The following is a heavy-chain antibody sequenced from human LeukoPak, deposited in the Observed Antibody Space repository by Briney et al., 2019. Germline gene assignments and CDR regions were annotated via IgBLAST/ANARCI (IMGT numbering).Heavy chain of an antibody. CDR2: LYTGGDT. J-gene: IGHJ4*02. Sequence: GGSLRLSCAVSGFTVSAHYMSWVRQAPGKGLECVSFLYTGGDTYYADSVKGRFTISRDNSKNTLYLQMNGLRAEDTAVYYCARGPGSRGIFDYWGQGTLVTVSS. CDR1: GFTVSAHY. D-gene: IGHD3-10*01. CDR3: ARGPGSRGIFDY. V-gene: IGHV3-53*01.